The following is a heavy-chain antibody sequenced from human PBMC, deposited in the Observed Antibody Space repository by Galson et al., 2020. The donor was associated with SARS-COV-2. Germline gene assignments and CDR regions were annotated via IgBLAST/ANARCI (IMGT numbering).Heavy chain of an antibody. V-gene: IGHV2-26*01. CDR2: IFSNDGK. D-gene: IGHD2-8*02. Sequence: ESGPTLVKPTETLTLTCTVSGFSLSNRMGVSWIRQPPGKALEWLAYIFSNDGKSYSTSLKSRLTISKDTSKSQVVLTMTNMYPADTATYYCARTRTWMLLGWCYYDMDVWGQGTTVTVSS. J-gene: IGHJ6*02. CDR1: GFSLSNRMG. CDR3: ARTRTWMLLGWCYYDMDV.